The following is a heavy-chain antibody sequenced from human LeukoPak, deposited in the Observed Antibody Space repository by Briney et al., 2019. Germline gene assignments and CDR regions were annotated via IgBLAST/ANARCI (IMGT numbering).Heavy chain of an antibody. Sequence: IPSETLSLTCTVSGGSISSGSYYWGWIRQPPGKGLEWIGNIYYSGSTYYNPSLKSRVSISVDTSKNQFSLKLSSVTAAETAVYYCARDEWLSGGGFDYWGQGTLVTVSS. D-gene: IGHD3-3*01. CDR2: IYYSGST. CDR1: GGSISSGSYY. V-gene: IGHV4-39*07. CDR3: ARDEWLSGGGFDY. J-gene: IGHJ4*02.